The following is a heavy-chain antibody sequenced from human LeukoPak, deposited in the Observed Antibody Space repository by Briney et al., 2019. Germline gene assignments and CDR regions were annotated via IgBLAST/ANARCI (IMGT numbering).Heavy chain of an antibody. CDR2: IYHSGST. CDR1: GYSISSGYC. Sequence: PSETLSLTCAVSGYSISSGYCWGWIRQPPGKGLEWIGTIYHSGSTYYNTSLKSRVTISLDTSKNQFSLKLSSVTAADTAVYFCARHPYYYYYMDVWGKGTTVTVSS. V-gene: IGHV4-38-2*01. J-gene: IGHJ6*03. CDR3: ARHPYYYYYMDV.